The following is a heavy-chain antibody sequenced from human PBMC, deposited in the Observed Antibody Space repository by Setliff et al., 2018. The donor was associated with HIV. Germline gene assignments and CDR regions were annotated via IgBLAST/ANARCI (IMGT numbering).Heavy chain of an antibody. Sequence: SVKVSCKAPGDTFNSHAISWVRQAPGQGLEWMGGIIPIFGTPNYAQKFKGRLTITADESTSTVYMELSSLRSEDTAVYYCARDSRDIVVVIAPEPEPYYYYGMDVWGEGTTVTVSS. CDR1: GDTFNSHA. CDR3: ARDSRDIVVVIAPEPEPYYYYGMDV. D-gene: IGHD2-15*01. V-gene: IGHV1-69*13. CDR2: IIPIFGTP. J-gene: IGHJ6*04.